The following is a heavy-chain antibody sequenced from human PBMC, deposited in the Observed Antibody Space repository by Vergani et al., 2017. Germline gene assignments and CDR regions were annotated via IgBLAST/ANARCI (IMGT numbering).Heavy chain of an antibody. V-gene: IGHV3-9*02. D-gene: IGHD6-6*01. CDR1: GFTSAGYA. CDR2: ISWHSNSI. J-gene: IGHJ5*02. Sequence: EVQLEESGGGLVLPGRSLRLSCVASGFTSAGYAMNWVRQAPGTGLEWVSGISWHSNSIGYADSVKGRFTISRENAKNSLYLQMNSLRAEDTALYYCAKDVIPSSRGAWFDPWGQGTLVTVPS. CDR3: AKDVIPSSRGAWFDP.